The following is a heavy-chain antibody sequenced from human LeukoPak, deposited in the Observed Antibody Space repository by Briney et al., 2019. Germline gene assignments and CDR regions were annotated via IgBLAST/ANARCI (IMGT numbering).Heavy chain of an antibody. Sequence: GGSLRLSCAASGFTFSSYGMHWVRQAPGKGLEWVAFIRYDGSNKYYADSVKGRFTISRDNSKNTLYLQMNSLRAEDTAVYYSAKEVGYSGYDYDYWGQGTLVTVSS. CDR3: AKEVGYSGYDYDY. V-gene: IGHV3-30*02. CDR1: GFTFSSYG. D-gene: IGHD5-12*01. J-gene: IGHJ4*02. CDR2: IRYDGSNK.